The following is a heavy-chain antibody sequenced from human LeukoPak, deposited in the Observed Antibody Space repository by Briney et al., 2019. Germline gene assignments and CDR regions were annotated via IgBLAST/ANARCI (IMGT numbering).Heavy chain of an antibody. Sequence: SETLSLTCIVSGVSISGYYWSWIRQPPGKGLEWIGYIYYSGSTNYNPSLKSRVTISVDTSKNQFSLKLNSVTAADTAVYYCARGGYDFWSGYPYFDYRGQGTLVTVSS. V-gene: IGHV4-59*12. CDR1: GVSISGYY. J-gene: IGHJ4*02. CDR2: IYYSGST. CDR3: ARGGYDFWSGYPYFDY. D-gene: IGHD3-3*01.